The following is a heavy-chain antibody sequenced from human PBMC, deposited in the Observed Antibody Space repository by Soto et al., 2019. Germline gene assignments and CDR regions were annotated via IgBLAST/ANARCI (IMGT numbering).Heavy chain of an antibody. CDR3: ARVTSMVRGVIDNWFDP. V-gene: IGHV1-69*01. J-gene: IGHJ5*02. Sequence: QVPLVQSGTEVRKPGSSVKVSCKASGVTFSSYAINWVRQAPGQGLEWMGGIIPMYGPAKYAQRFQGRVTITADESTSTVYMELSSPTSQDTAVYYCARVTSMVRGVIDNWFDPWGHGTLVTVSS. CDR2: IIPMYGPA. CDR1: GVTFSSYA. D-gene: IGHD3-10*01.